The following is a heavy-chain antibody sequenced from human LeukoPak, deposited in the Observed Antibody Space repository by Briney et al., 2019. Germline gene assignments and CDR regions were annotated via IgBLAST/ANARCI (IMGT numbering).Heavy chain of an antibody. CDR1: GFTFDDYA. V-gene: IGHV3-43*02. D-gene: IGHD3-10*01. CDR2: ISGDGGSI. J-gene: IGHJ6*02. Sequence: PGGSLRLSCAASGFTFDDYAMHWVRQAPGKGLEWVSLISGDGGSIYYADSVKGRFTISRDNSKNTLYLQMNSLRAEDTAVYYCARENTNPYYYGSGSYKGAYGMDVWGQGTTVTVSS. CDR3: ARENTNPYYYGSGSYKGAYGMDV.